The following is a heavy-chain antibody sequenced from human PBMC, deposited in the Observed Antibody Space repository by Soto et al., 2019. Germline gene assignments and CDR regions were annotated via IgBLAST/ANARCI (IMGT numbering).Heavy chain of an antibody. CDR2: IYDSGTT. CDR1: GGSINYKY. Sequence: ETLSLTCTVSGGSINYKYWSWIRQPPGKGLEWIGYIYDSGTTNYNPSLKSRVTISVETSKNQFSLKLSSVTAADTAVYYCAKEGEYSYGYFDYWGQGTLVTVSS. J-gene: IGHJ4*02. V-gene: IGHV4-59*01. D-gene: IGHD5-18*01. CDR3: AKEGEYSYGYFDY.